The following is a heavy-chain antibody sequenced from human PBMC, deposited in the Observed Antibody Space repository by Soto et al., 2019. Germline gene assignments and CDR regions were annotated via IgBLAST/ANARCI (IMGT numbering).Heavy chain of an antibody. CDR3: AKSLYYYDSSPLDH. V-gene: IGHV3-43D*04. CDR2: TNSDGTDS. CDR1: GFDSEDYA. J-gene: IGHJ4*02. D-gene: IGHD3-22*01. Sequence: HPFGSLLLSGAAAGFDSEDYAMHWVRQVPGKGLEWVSLTNSDGTDSYYVDSVKGRFTISRDNAKRTLYLQMDRLRPEDTALYFCAKSLYYYDSSPLDHWGQGTLVTVSS.